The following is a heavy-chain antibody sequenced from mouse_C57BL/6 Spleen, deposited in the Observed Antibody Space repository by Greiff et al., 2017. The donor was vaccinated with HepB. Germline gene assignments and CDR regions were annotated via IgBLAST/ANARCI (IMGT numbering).Heavy chain of an antibody. CDR3: ARRGDYDGDYYAMDY. Sequence: QVQLQQSGPELLKPGASVKLSCKASGYTFTSYDINWVKQRPGQGLEWIGWIYPRDGSTKYNEKFKGKATLTVDTSSSTAYMELHSLTSEDSAVYFCARRGDYDGDYYAMDYWGQGTSVTVSS. CDR1: GYTFTSYD. CDR2: IYPRDGST. D-gene: IGHD2-4*01. V-gene: IGHV1-85*01. J-gene: IGHJ4*01.